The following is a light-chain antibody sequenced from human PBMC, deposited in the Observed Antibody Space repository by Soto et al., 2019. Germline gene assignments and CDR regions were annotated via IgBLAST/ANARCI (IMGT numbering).Light chain of an antibody. V-gene: IGKV3-20*01. Sequence: EIVLTQSPGTLSLFPGERATLSCRASQSVSSSYLAWYQQKPGQAPRLLIYGASSRATGIPDRFSGSGSGTDFTLTISGLEPEDFAVYYCQQYGSAPRTFGQGTKVDIK. CDR2: GAS. CDR3: QQYGSAPRT. CDR1: QSVSSSY. J-gene: IGKJ1*01.